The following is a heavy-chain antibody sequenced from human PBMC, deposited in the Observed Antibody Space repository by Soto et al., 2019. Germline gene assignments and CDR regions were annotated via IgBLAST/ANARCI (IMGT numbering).Heavy chain of an antibody. Sequence: QVQLVQSGAEVKKPGSSVKVSCKASGGTFSSYAISWVRQAPGQGLEWMGGIIPIFGTANYAQKFQGRVTITADESTSTAYMELSSLRSEDTAVYYCARGGSDYYDSSGSPTLDYWGQGTLVTVSS. CDR3: ARGGSDYYDSSGSPTLDY. J-gene: IGHJ4*02. CDR2: IIPIFGTA. V-gene: IGHV1-69*01. CDR1: GGTFSSYA. D-gene: IGHD3-22*01.